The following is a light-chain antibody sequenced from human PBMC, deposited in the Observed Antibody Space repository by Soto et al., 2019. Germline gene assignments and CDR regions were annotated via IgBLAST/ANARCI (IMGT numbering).Light chain of an antibody. Sequence: DIQMTQSPSTLSASVGDRVTITCRASQSIRSTWLAWYQQKPGKAPKLLIDKASSLQSGIPSRFSGSGSGTDFSLTIRSLQPDDFATYYCQQYHDYPWTFGQGTKVDTK. CDR3: QQYHDYPWT. J-gene: IGKJ1*01. V-gene: IGKV1-5*03. CDR2: KAS. CDR1: QSIRSTW.